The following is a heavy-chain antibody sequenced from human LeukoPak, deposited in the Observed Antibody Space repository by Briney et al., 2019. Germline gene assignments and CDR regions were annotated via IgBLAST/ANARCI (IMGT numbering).Heavy chain of an antibody. CDR3: ARHSGNSIAVAGDFDY. J-gene: IGHJ4*02. V-gene: IGHV4-39*01. CDR1: GGSISSSSYY. Sequence: SETLSLTCTVSGGSISSSSYYWGWIRQPPGKELEWIGSIYYSGSTYYNPSLKSRVTISVDTSKNQFSLKLSSVTAADTAVYYCARHSGNSIAVAGDFDYWGQGTLVTVSS. CDR2: IYYSGST. D-gene: IGHD6-19*01.